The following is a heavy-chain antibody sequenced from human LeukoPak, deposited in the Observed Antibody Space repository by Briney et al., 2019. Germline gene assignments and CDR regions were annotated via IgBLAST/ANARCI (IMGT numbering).Heavy chain of an antibody. CDR3: ARGSSSGWPDYFDH. CDR2: INGDGKDT. CDR1: GFILSTYW. V-gene: IGHV3-74*01. D-gene: IGHD6-19*01. J-gene: IGHJ4*02. Sequence: SGGSLRLSCAASGFILSTYWMHWVRQVPGKGLLWVSRINGDGKDTPYADSMKGRFTISRDNAKNMLYLQMNSLRVEDTGVYYCARGSSSGWPDYFDHWGQGALVTVSS.